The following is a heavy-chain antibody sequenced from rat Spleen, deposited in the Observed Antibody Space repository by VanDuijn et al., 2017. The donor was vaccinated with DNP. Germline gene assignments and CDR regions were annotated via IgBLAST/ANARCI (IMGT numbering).Heavy chain of an antibody. CDR3: TRVNYGGYYYVMDA. J-gene: IGHJ4*01. Sequence: EVHLVESGGGLVQPGRSMKLSCAASGFPFSNYYMAWVRQAPTKGLEWVAFISTGGSNTYYRDSVRGRYTISRDNAKSTLYLQINNLRSEDTATYYCTRVNYGGYYYVMDAWGQGASVTVSS. CDR1: GFPFSNYY. D-gene: IGHD1-11*01. CDR2: ISTGGSNT. V-gene: IGHV5-25*01.